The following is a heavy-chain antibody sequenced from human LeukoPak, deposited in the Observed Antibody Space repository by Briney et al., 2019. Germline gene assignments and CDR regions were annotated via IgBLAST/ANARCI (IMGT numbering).Heavy chain of an antibody. CDR3: ARHARYLSGDNWFDA. CDR2: IYYSGST. D-gene: IGHD3-10*01. Sequence: SETLSLTCTVSGGSISSYYWSWIRQPPGKGLEWIGYIYYSGSTNYNPSLKSRVTISVDTSKNQFSLKLSSVTAADTAVYYCARHARYLSGDNWFDAWGQGTMVTVSS. CDR1: GGSISSYY. V-gene: IGHV4-59*01. J-gene: IGHJ5*02.